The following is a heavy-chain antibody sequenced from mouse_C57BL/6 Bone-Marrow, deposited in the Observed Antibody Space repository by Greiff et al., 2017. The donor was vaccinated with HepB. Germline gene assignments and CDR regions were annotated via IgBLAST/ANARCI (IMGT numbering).Heavy chain of an antibody. D-gene: IGHD6-2*01. CDR1: GFTFSSYA. J-gene: IGHJ2*01. CDR2: ISSGGDYS. Sequence: EVQVVESGEGLVKPGGSLKLSCAASGFTFSSYAMSWVRQTPEKRLEWVAYISSGGDYSYYADTVKGRFTISRDNARNTLYLQLSSLKSEDTAMYYCTRESQAPSGYYFDYWGQGTTLTVSS. V-gene: IGHV5-9-1*02. CDR3: TRESQAPSGYYFDY.